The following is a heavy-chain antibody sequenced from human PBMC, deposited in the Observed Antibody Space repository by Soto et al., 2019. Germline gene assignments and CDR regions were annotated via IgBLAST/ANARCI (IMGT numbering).Heavy chain of an antibody. V-gene: IGHV5-51*01. Sequence: GESLKISCKASGFSFTSYWIGWVRQVPGKGLECMGIIYPRDSDTRYNPSFQGQVTISVDESINSAYLQWSSLKTSDTTMYYCARKGVADAFEIWGQGTMVTVSS. J-gene: IGHJ3*02. CDR1: GFSFTSYW. CDR2: IYPRDSDT. CDR3: ARKGVADAFEI. D-gene: IGHD3-3*01.